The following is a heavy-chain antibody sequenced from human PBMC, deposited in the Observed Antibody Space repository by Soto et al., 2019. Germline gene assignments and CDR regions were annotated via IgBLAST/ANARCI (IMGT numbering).Heavy chain of an antibody. J-gene: IGHJ2*01. CDR2: ISNSRGST. CDR1: GLTFSSYA. CDR3: AKARVCSYWHFDL. V-gene: IGHV3-23*01. D-gene: IGHD2-15*01. Sequence: EVQLLESGGGLVQRGGSLRLSCAASGLTFSSYAMSWVRQAPGKGLEWVAGISNSRGSTYYADSVKGRLTISRDNSKNTLSLQLHSLRAEDTAIYYCAKARVCSYWHFDLWGRGTLVNVAA.